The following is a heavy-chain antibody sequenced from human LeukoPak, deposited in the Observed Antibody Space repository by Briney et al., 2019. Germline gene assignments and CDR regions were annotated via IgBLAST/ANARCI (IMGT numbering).Heavy chain of an antibody. D-gene: IGHD3-16*02. CDR1: GYTFTGYY. CDR3: ASENEIGGVIGHDAFDI. V-gene: IGHV1-2*02. J-gene: IGHJ3*02. CDR2: INPNSGGT. Sequence: ASVKVSCKASGYTFTGYYMHWVRQAPGQGLEWMGWINPNSGGTNYAQKFQGRVTMTRDTSISTAYMELSRLRSDDTAVYYCASENEIGGVIGHDAFDIWGQGTMVTVSS.